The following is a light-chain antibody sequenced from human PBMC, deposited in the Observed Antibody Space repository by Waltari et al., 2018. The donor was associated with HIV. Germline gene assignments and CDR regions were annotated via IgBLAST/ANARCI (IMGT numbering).Light chain of an antibody. CDR3: MQGTHWPPFT. J-gene: IGKJ3*01. CDR2: KFS. CDR1: ESLADRDGYTY. Sequence: VAMTQSPLSLSVTLGQPASISCNSSESLADRDGYTYLHWFQQRPGQSPRRPFYKFSSRDSGVPDRFSGSGSGTECTLKISRVEAEDVGIYYCMQGTHWPPFTFGPGTKVEIK. V-gene: IGKV2-30*01.